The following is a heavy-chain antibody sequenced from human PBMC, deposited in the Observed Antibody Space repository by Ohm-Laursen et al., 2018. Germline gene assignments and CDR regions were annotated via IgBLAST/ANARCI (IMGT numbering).Heavy chain of an antibody. D-gene: IGHD2-2*01. CDR1: GFTFSNFG. Sequence: SLRLSCAASGFTFSNFGMHWVRQAPGKGLEWVAVIWYDGTNKYYVDSVKGRFTISRDNSKNTVSLQMNSLRVDDTAVYYCARGYEDIVVVPAAKDYYGMDVWGQGTTVTVSS. CDR3: ARGYEDIVVVPAAKDYYGMDV. CDR2: IWYDGTNK. V-gene: IGHV3-33*01. J-gene: IGHJ6*02.